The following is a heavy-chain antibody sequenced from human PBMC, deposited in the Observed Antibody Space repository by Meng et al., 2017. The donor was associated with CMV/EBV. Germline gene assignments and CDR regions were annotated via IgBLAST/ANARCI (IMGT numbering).Heavy chain of an antibody. CDR3: ARPHGFYYDSSGYYY. J-gene: IGHJ4*02. V-gene: IGHV3-20*03. D-gene: IGHD3-22*01. Sequence: GFTLDVYGMSRVRQGQGKGMEWVAGINRNGGSTGDAEYVKGRFTISRDNAKNSLYLQMNSLRAEDTALYYCARPHGFYYDSSGYYYWGQGTLVTVSS. CDR2: INRNGGST. CDR1: GFTLDVYG.